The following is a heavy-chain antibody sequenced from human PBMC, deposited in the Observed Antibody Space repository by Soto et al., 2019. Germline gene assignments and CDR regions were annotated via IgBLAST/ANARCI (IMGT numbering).Heavy chain of an antibody. CDR2: ISFDGRNK. J-gene: IGHJ4*02. V-gene: IGHV3-30*04. Sequence: QVQLVESGGGVVQPGRSLRLSCAASGFSFNSYAMHWVRQAPGRGLEWVAVISFDGRNKYYADSVKGRFTISRDNSKNTLFLQMNSLRPEDTAVFYCARDRPSSGYDYGDYWGQGTLVTVSS. CDR1: GFSFNSYA. CDR3: ARDRPSSGYDYGDY. D-gene: IGHD5-12*01.